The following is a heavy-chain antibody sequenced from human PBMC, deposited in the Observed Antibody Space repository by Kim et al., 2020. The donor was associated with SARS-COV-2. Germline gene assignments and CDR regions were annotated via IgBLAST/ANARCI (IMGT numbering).Heavy chain of an antibody. Sequence: KYSQKFPGRVTIPRATSASTAYMELSSLRSEDTAVYYCARKKQGSWFDPWGQGTLVTVSS. D-gene: IGHD6-13*01. V-gene: IGHV1-3*01. CDR3: ARKKQGSWFDP. J-gene: IGHJ5*02.